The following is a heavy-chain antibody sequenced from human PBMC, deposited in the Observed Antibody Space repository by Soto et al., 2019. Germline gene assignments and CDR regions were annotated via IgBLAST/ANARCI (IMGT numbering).Heavy chain of an antibody. CDR3: ARGVPKGYYDFWSGYPNWFDP. D-gene: IGHD3-3*01. Sequence: VKVSCKASGGTFSSYAISWVRQAPGQGLEWMGGIIPIFGTANYAQKFQGRVTITADKSTSTAYMELSSLRSEDTAVYYCARGVPKGYYDFWSGYPNWFDPWGQGTLVTVSS. CDR2: IIPIFGTA. J-gene: IGHJ5*02. CDR1: GGTFSSYA. V-gene: IGHV1-69*06.